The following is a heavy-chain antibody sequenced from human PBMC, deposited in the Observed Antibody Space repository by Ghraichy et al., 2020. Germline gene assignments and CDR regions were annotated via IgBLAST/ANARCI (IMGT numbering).Heavy chain of an antibody. J-gene: IGHJ4*02. V-gene: IGHV4-39*01. CDR1: GGSFSSSSYY. CDR3: ARHRPGLILTGYFYYFDY. Sequence: SETLSLTCTVSGGSFSSSSYYWGWIRQPPGKGLEWIGSIYYSGSTYYNPSLKSRVTISVDTSKNQFSLKLSSVTAADTAVYYCARHRPGLILTGYFYYFDYWGQGTLVTVSS. CDR2: IYYSGST. D-gene: IGHD3-9*01.